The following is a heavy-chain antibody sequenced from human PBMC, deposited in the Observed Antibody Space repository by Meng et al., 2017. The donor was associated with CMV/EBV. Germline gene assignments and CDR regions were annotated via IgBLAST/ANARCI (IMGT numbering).Heavy chain of an antibody. V-gene: IGHV1-69*05. CDR3: AREVGDGGIDY. Sequence: SVQVSCKASGGTFSSYAISWVRPAPGQGLEWMGGIIPIFGTANYAQKFQGRVTITTDEYTSTAYMELSSRRSEDTAVYYCAREVGDGGIDYWGQGTLVTVSS. D-gene: IGHD5-24*01. J-gene: IGHJ4*02. CDR1: GGTFSSYA. CDR2: IIPIFGTA.